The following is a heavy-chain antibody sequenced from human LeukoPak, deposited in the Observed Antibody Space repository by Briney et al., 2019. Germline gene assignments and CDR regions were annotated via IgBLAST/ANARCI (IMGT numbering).Heavy chain of an antibody. CDR2: ISGSGGST. CDR3: AKDRGRGYSYGYFDY. D-gene: IGHD5-18*01. CDR1: GFTFSSYA. Sequence: GGSLRLSCAASGFTFSSYAMSWVRQAPGKGLEWVSAISGSGGSTYYVDSVKGRFTISRDNSKNTLYLQMNSLRAEDTAVYYCAKDRGRGYSYGYFDYWGQGTLVTVSS. V-gene: IGHV3-23*01. J-gene: IGHJ4*02.